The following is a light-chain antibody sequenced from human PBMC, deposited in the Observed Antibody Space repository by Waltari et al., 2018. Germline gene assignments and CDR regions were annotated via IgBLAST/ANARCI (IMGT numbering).Light chain of an antibody. J-gene: IGKJ2*01. CDR3: QQYGSSPPRHT. V-gene: IGKV3-20*01. CDR2: GAS. Sequence: EIVLTQSPGTLSLSPGERATLSCRASQSVSSSYLAWYQQKPGQAPRLLIYGASSRATGIPDRFSGSGSGTDFTLTISRLEPEDFAVDDCQQYGSSPPRHTFGQGTKLEIK. CDR1: QSVSSSY.